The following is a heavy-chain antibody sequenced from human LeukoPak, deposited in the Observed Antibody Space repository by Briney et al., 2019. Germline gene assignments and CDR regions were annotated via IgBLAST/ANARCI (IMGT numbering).Heavy chain of an antibody. Sequence: SETLSLTCTVSGGSIGSGDYYWSWIRKPPGKGLEWIGYIYYSGSTYYNPSLKSRVTISVDTSKNQFSLKLSSVTAADTAVYYCASGYYYDSSGYYGGQHAFDIWGQGTMVTVSS. CDR3: ASGYYYDSSGYYGGQHAFDI. CDR2: IYYSGST. D-gene: IGHD3-22*01. V-gene: IGHV4-30-4*08. CDR1: GGSIGSGDYY. J-gene: IGHJ3*02.